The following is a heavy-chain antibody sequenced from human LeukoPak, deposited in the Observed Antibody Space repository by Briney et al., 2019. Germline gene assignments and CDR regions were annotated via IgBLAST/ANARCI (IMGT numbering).Heavy chain of an antibody. CDR3: ARVTYSRWEFDY. V-gene: IGHV3-7*01. D-gene: IGHD6-19*01. J-gene: IGHJ4*02. CDR1: GFPFSSHW. CDR2: INQDGSEK. Sequence: GGSLRLSCAASGFPFSSHWLSWFRQSPGKGLEWVAHINQDGSEKYYVDSVKGRFTISRDNAKNSLYLQMNSLRAEDTAVYYCARVTYSRWEFDYWGQGTLVTVSS.